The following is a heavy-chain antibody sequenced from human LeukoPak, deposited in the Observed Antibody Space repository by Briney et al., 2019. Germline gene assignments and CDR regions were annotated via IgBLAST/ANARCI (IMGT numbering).Heavy chain of an antibody. Sequence: TSETLSLTCTVSGASISSGGTFWTWIRQPPGKGLEWIGEINHSGSTNYNPSLKSRVTVSVDTSKNQFSLKLSSVTAADTAVYYCARGTHHSGSWLRRHQEPEFDYWGQGTTVTVSS. CDR1: GASISSGGTF. D-gene: IGHD6-13*01. CDR2: INHSGST. V-gene: IGHV4-34*01. J-gene: IGHJ4*03. CDR3: ARGTHHSGSWLRRHQEPEFDY.